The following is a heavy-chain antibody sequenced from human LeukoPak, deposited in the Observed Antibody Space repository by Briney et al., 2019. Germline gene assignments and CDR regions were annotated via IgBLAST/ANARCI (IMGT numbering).Heavy chain of an antibody. CDR2: ISYDGSNK. D-gene: IGHD1-26*01. Sequence: PGGSLRLSCAASGFTFSSYAMHWVRQAPGKGLEWVAVISYDGSNKYYADSVKGRFTISRDNSKNTLYLQMNNLRAEDTAVYYCARDQGARGTPDYMDVWGKGTTVTVSS. J-gene: IGHJ6*03. CDR3: ARDQGARGTPDYMDV. CDR1: GFTFSSYA. V-gene: IGHV3-30-3*01.